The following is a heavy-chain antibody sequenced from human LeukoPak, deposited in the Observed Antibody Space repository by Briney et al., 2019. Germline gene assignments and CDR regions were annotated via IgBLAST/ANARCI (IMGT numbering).Heavy chain of an antibody. CDR1: GSSISSYY. D-gene: IGHD1-14*01. J-gene: IGHJ6*02. CDR3: ARHILPCNHLYYGMDV. V-gene: IGHV4-59*08. Sequence: PSETLSLTCTVSGSSISSYYWSLIRQPPGKGLEWIGYIYYSGSTNYNPSFKSRVTISVDTSKNQFSLKLSSVTAADTAVYFCARHILPCNHLYYGMDVWGQGTTVTVSS. CDR2: IYYSGST.